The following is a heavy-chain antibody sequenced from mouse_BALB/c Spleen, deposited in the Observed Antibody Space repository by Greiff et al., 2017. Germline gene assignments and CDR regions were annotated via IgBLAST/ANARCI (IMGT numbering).Heavy chain of an antibody. CDR1: GYAFTNYL. V-gene: IGHV1-54*01. J-gene: IGHJ2*01. CDR3: ARGGGYYYFDD. Sequence: VQLQQSGAELVRPGTSVKVSCKASGYAFTNYLIEWVKQRPGQGLEWIGVINPGSGGTNYNEKFKGKATLTADKSSGTAYMQLSSLTSDDSAVYFCARGGGYYYFDDWGQGTTLTVSS. D-gene: IGHD2-3*01. CDR2: INPGSGGT.